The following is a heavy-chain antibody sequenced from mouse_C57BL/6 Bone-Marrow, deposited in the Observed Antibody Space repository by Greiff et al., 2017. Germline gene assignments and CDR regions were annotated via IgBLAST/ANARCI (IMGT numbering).Heavy chain of an antibody. CDR3: ARFDYGSSHWYFDV. CDR2: IDPNCGGT. Sequence: QVQLQQPGAELVKPGASVKLSCKASGYTFTSYWMHWVKQRPGRGLEWIGRIDPNCGGTKYNEKFKSRATLTVVKPSSTAYMQLSSLTSEDSAVNYCARFDYGSSHWYFDVWGTGTTVTVSS. V-gene: IGHV1-72*01. J-gene: IGHJ1*03. CDR1: GYTFTSYW. D-gene: IGHD1-1*01.